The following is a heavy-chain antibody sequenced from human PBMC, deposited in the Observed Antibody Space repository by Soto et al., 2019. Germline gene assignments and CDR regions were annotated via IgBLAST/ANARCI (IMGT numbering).Heavy chain of an antibody. CDR3: ARAPAAIREYYYYYYYMDV. V-gene: IGHV4-31*03. CDR1: GGSISSGGYY. D-gene: IGHD2-2*02. CDR2: IYYSGST. J-gene: IGHJ6*03. Sequence: PSETLSLTCTVSGGSISSGGYYWSWIRQHPGKGLEWIGYIYYSGSTYYNPSLKSRVTISVDTSKNQFSLKLSSVTAADTAVYYCARAPAAIREYYYYYYYMDVWGKGTTVTVSS.